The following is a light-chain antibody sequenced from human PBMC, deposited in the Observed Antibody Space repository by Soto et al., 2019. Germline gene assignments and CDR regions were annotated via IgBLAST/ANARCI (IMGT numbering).Light chain of an antibody. Sequence: EIVLTQSPGTLSLSPGERTTLSCRASQSISSKYLAWYQQKLGQAPRLLIYGASSRATGVPDRFNGGGTGTDFTLTISRLEPEDFAVYYCQQRGGSPPTWTFGPGTKVDIK. CDR1: QSISSKY. V-gene: IGKV3-20*01. CDR3: QQRGGSPPTWT. CDR2: GAS. J-gene: IGKJ1*01.